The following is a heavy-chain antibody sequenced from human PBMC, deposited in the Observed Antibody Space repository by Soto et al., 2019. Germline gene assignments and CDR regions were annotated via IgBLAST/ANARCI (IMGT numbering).Heavy chain of an antibody. J-gene: IGHJ5*02. Sequence: EVQLVESGGGLVQPGGSLRLSCAASGFIFSSYYMHWVRQAPGKGLVWVSRINSDGSSTTYADSVKGRFTISRDNAKNTLYLQMDSLRDDDTAVYYCARDMAVDTAMASGGSWGQGALVTVSS. V-gene: IGHV3-74*01. CDR2: INSDGSST. CDR1: GFIFSSYY. D-gene: IGHD5-18*01. CDR3: ARDMAVDTAMASGGS.